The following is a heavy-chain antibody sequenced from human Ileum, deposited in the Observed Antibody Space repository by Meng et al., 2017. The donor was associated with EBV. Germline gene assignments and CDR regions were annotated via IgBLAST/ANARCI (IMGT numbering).Heavy chain of an antibody. Sequence: LREPCTAVVKHPETQVRTSSDPAGSIGSGVSCWSGIRPPPGRVLWLIGNIHKSGSTYYTPSLTSRVTISVDTSKNPFYLKLGSVTAADTGVYYCARGGDTSGYSLDYWGQGILVTVSS. J-gene: IGHJ4*02. V-gene: IGHV4-30-4*01. CDR1: AGSIGSGVSC. D-gene: IGHD3-22*01. CDR3: ARGGDTSGYSLDY. CDR2: IHKSGST.